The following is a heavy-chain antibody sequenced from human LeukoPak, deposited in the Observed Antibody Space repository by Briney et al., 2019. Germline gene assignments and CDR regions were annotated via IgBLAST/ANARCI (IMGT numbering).Heavy chain of an antibody. CDR3: ARDYVGDNWFDP. CDR2: ISPNSGGT. D-gene: IGHD3-16*01. Sequence: ASVKVSCTASGYTFTDYYMHWVRQAPGQGLEWMGWISPNSGGTNYARKFQGRVTMTRDTSISTAYMELSRLRSDDTAVYYCARDYVGDNWFDPWGQGTLVTVSS. CDR1: GYTFTDYY. V-gene: IGHV1-2*02. J-gene: IGHJ5*02.